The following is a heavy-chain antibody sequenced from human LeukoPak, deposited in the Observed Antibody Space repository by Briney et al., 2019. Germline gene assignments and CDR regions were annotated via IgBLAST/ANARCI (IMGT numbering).Heavy chain of an antibody. D-gene: IGHD2-2*01. CDR2: ILYEVSNK. CDR3: ARDLELGYCSSTSCYT. CDR1: VFTFTIYG. J-gene: IGHJ3*02. Sequence: GGSLRLSCAQSVFTFTIYGMHCVRHAPDKGLGWVAFILYEVSNKYYADSVKGRLTISRDNSKNTLYLQMNSPRAEDTAVYYCARDLELGYCSSTSCYTWGQGPMVTLSS. V-gene: IGHV3-30*02.